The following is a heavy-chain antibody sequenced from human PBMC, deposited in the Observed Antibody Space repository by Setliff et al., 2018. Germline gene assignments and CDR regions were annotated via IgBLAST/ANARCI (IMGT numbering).Heavy chain of an antibody. CDR3: ARLRAPGSHGLDP. CDR2: ISTSNTV. CDR1: GFTFSNYY. J-gene: IGHJ5*02. V-gene: IGHV3-11*04. Sequence: LRLSCATSGFTFSNYYMTWIRQAPGKGLEWISHISTSNTVYYADSVKGRFTISRDNAKTSLYLQMNSLRADDTAVYYCARLRAPGSHGLDPWGQVTLVTVSS. D-gene: IGHD3-10*01.